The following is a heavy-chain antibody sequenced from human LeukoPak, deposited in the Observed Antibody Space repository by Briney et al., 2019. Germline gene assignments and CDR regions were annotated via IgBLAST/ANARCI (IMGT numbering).Heavy chain of an antibody. V-gene: IGHV4-59*01. J-gene: IGHJ5*02. CDR2: IYYSGST. CDR1: GGSISSYY. CDR3: ARDRYSSSWYSLDP. D-gene: IGHD6-13*01. Sequence: SETLSLTCTVSGGSISSYYWSWIRQPPGKGLEWIGYIYYSGSTNYNPSLKSRVTISVDTSKNQFSLKLSSVTAADTAVYYCARDRYSSSWYSLDPWGQGTLVTVSS.